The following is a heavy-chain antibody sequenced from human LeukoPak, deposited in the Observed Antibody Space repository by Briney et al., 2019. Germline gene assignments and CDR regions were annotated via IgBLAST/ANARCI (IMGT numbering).Heavy chain of an antibody. J-gene: IGHJ6*03. CDR2: INSDGSST. CDR1: GFTFSSYW. V-gene: IGHV3-74*01. CDR3: ARDAHYVTYYYGSGSYYYYYYMDV. Sequence: QPGGSLRLSCAAPGFTFSSYWMHWVRHAPGKGLVWVSRINSDGSSTSYADSVKGRFTISRDNAKNTLYLQMNSLRAEDTAVYYCARDAHYVTYYYGSGSYYYYYYMDVWGKGTTVTVSS. D-gene: IGHD3-10*01.